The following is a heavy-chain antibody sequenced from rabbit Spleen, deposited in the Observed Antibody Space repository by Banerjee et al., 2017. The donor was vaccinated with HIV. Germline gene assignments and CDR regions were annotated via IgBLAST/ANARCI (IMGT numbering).Heavy chain of an antibody. Sequence: QSLVEAGGDLVNLGASLTLTCRASGFSFSSGYDMCLVRQAPGKGLEWIAGIYVGSTGTTYYANWAKGRFTISKTSSTTVTLQMASLTAADTATYFCAGDLGVIVYRFSLWGPGTLVTVS. CDR2: IYVGSTGTT. V-gene: IGHV1S40*01. CDR3: AGDLGVIVYRFSL. D-gene: IGHD6-1*01. J-gene: IGHJ4*01. CDR1: GFSFSSGYD.